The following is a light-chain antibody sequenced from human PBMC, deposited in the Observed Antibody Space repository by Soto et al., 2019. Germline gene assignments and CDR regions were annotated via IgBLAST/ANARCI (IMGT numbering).Light chain of an antibody. J-gene: IGLJ3*02. CDR2: YVS. V-gene: IGLV2-11*01. CDR3: CSYAGTYTWV. CDR1: SSDVGDYNF. Sequence: QSALTQPRSVSGSPGQSVTISCTGTSSDVGDYNFVSWYQQHPGKAPKLMIYYVSERPSGVPDRFSGSKSGSTASLTISGLQAEDEADYYCCSYAGTYTWVFGGGTKVTVL.